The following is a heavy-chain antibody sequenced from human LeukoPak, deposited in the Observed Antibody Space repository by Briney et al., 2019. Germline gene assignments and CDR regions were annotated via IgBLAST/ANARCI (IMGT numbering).Heavy chain of an antibody. CDR2: ISGSGGST. CDR1: GFTFSSYA. J-gene: IGHJ6*03. CDR3: ARDYCSSTSCYTEYYYYMDV. Sequence: QPGGSLRLSCAASGFTFSSYAMSWVRQAPGKGLEWVSAISGSGGSTYYADSVKGRFTISRDNSKNTLYLQMNSLRAEDTAVYYCARDYCSSTSCYTEYYYYMDVWGPGTLVSVSS. V-gene: IGHV3-23*01. D-gene: IGHD2-2*02.